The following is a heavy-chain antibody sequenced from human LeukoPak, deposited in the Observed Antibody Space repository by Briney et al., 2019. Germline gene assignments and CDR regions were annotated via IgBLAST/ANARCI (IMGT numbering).Heavy chain of an antibody. CDR1: GGTFSSYA. J-gene: IGHJ5*02. V-gene: IGHV1-69*04. CDR3: ARKQPYPYCGGECYPYNWFDP. D-gene: IGHD2-21*01. Sequence: ASVKVSCKASGGTFSSYAISWVRQAPGQGLEWVGRIIPIFGIANYAQKFQGRVTITADKSTSTAYMELSSLRSEDTAVYYCARKQPYPYCGGECYPYNWFDPWGQGTLVTVSS. CDR2: IIPIFGIA.